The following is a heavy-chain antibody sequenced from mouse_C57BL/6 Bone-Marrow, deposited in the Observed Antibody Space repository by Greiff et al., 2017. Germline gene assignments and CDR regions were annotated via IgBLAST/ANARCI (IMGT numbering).Heavy chain of an antibody. CDR3: ARSYDYHDYTMDY. D-gene: IGHD2-4*01. Sequence: QVHVKQPGAELVKPGASVKLSCKASGYTFTNYWMHWVKQRPGQGLEWIGMMHPNGGSPDYNETFKSEATLSVDKSSRTAYMELSSLTSEDSAVYYFARSYDYHDYTMDYWGQGTSVTVSS. V-gene: IGHV1-64*01. J-gene: IGHJ4*01. CDR2: MHPNGGSP. CDR1: GYTFTNYW.